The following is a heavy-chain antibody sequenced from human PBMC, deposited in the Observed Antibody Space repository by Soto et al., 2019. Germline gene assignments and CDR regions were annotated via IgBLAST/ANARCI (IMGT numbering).Heavy chain of an antibody. CDR2: IYYNGGS. CDR3: TRGLDEAKAGY. V-gene: IGHV4-31*03. D-gene: IGHD6-25*01. J-gene: IGHJ4*02. Sequence: SETLSLTCSVSGGSITTVDSYWSWXRQHPGKGLEWIAYIYYNGGSHYNPSLQSRATISLDTSKNQFSLVLRSVTAADTAFYYCTRGLDEAKAGYWGQGTL. CDR1: GGSITTVDSY.